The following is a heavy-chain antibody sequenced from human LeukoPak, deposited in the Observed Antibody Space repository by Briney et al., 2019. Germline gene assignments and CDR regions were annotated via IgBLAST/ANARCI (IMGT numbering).Heavy chain of an antibody. Sequence: GGSLRLSCAASGFTFSSYSMNWVRQAPGKGLEWVPGISWNSGSIGYADSVKGRFTISRDNAKNPLYLQMNSLRAEDTALYYCAKDMRLNDDYYYGMDVWGQGTTVTVSS. D-gene: IGHD1-1*01. J-gene: IGHJ6*02. CDR1: GFTFSSYS. CDR2: ISWNSGSI. V-gene: IGHV3-9*01. CDR3: AKDMRLNDDYYYGMDV.